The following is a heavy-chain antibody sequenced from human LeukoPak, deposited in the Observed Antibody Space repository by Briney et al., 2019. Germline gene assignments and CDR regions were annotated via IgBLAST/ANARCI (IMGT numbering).Heavy chain of an antibody. CDR2: IIPIFGTA. J-gene: IGHJ4*02. CDR3: APNYPRPGEYSGSSTMQLDY. CDR1: GGTFSSYA. Sequence: SVKVSCKASGGTFSSYAISWVRQAPGQGLEWMGGIIPIFGTANYAQKFQGRVTMTRDTSISTAYMELSRLRSDDTAVYYCAPNYPRPGEYSGSSTMQLDYWGQGTLVTVSS. D-gene: IGHD1-26*01. V-gene: IGHV1-69*05.